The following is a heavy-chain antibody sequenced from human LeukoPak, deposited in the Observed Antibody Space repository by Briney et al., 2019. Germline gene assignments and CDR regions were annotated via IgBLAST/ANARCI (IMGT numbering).Heavy chain of an antibody. J-gene: IGHJ4*02. CDR3: ARAVGPFAY. V-gene: IGHV3-33*01. D-gene: IGHD1-26*01. CDR1: GFTFSSYG. Sequence: GGSLRLPCAASGFTFSSYGMHWVRQAPGKGLEWVAVIWFDGSIKYYADSVQGRFTISRDNSENTLHLRMNSLRAEDTAVYYCARAVGPFAYWGQRARVTVSS. CDR2: IWFDGSIK.